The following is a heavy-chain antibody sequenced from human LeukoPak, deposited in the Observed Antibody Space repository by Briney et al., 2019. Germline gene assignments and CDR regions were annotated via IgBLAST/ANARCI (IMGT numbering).Heavy chain of an antibody. Sequence: GRSLRLSCAASGFTFSSYGTHWVRQAPGEGLGWVAVISYDGSNKYYADSVKGRFTISRDNSKNTLYLQMNSLRAEDTAVYYCAKDLYSSSWYLKHYYGMDVWGQGTTVTVSS. D-gene: IGHD6-13*01. CDR2: ISYDGSNK. CDR3: AKDLYSSSWYLKHYYGMDV. CDR1: GFTFSSYG. J-gene: IGHJ6*02. V-gene: IGHV3-30*18.